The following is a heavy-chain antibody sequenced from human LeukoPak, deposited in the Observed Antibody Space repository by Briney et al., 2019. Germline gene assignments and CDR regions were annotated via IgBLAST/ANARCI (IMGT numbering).Heavy chain of an antibody. J-gene: IGHJ4*02. CDR2: ISHDGSDQ. V-gene: IGHV3-30*03. CDR3: ARDGGTGN. CDR1: GFIFSSYG. Sequence: GGSLRLSCAASGFIFSSYGMHWVRQAPGKGPEWVAVISHDGSDQYYADSVKGRFTISRDNSKNTLYLQMNNLRAEDTAVYYCARDGGTGNWGQGTLVTVSS. D-gene: IGHD3-16*01.